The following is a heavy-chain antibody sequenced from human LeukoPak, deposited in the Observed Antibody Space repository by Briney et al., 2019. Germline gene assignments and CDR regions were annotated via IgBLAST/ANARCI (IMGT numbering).Heavy chain of an antibody. D-gene: IGHD2-2*01. CDR1: GFTFSSYW. CDR3: AKDLSTRDYFDY. CDR2: IKQDGSEK. Sequence: PGGSLRLSCAASGFTFSSYWMGWVRQAPGKGLEWVANIKQDGSEKYYVDSVKGRFTISRDNSKNTLYLQMNSLRAEDTAVYYCAKDLSTRDYFDYWGQGTLVTVSS. V-gene: IGHV3-7*01. J-gene: IGHJ4*02.